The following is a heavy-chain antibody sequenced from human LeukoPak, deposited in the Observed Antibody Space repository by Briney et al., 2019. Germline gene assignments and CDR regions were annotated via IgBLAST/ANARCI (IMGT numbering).Heavy chain of an antibody. D-gene: IGHD2-2*01. Sequence: GASVKVSCKASGYTFTSYGISWVRQAPGQGLEWMGWISAYNGNTNYAQKLQGRVTMTTDTSTSTAYMELRSLRSDDTAVYYCARSGEYQLPHSFIWFDPWGQGTLVTVSS. CDR3: ARSGEYQLPHSFIWFDP. CDR1: GYTFTSYG. CDR2: ISAYNGNT. V-gene: IGHV1-18*01. J-gene: IGHJ5*02.